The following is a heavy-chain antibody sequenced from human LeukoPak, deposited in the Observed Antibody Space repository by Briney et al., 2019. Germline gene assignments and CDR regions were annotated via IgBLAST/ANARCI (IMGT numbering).Heavy chain of an antibody. D-gene: IGHD3-22*01. CDR3: ARSASDYYDSSGYFHFDY. CDR2: INPNSGGT. V-gene: IGHV1-2*02. Sequence: ASVKVSCKASGYTFTGYYMHWVRQAPGQGLEWMGWINPNSGGTNYAQKFQGRVTMTRDTSISTAYMELSRLRSDDTAVYYCARSASDYYDSSGYFHFDYWGQGTLVTVSS. J-gene: IGHJ4*02. CDR1: GYTFTGYY.